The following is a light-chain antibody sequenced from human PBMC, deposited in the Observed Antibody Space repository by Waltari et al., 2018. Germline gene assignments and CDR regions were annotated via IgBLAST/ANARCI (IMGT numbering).Light chain of an antibody. V-gene: IGLV2-11*01. CDR3: SSYERNDTFL. Sequence: QAALTQPPPVSGSPGPSVTIPCTGTSSDIGGYNCVSWYQHHPGKAPKLMIYEVSKRPSGVSDRFSGSKSGNTASLTISGLQAEDEADYYCSSYERNDTFLFGGGTRLTVL. CDR2: EVS. CDR1: SSDIGGYNC. J-gene: IGLJ2*01.